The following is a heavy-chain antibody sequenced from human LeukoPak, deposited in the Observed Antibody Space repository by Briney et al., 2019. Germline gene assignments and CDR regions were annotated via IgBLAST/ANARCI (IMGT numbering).Heavy chain of an antibody. CDR2: INPNSGVT. V-gene: IGHV1-2*02. D-gene: IGHD3-10*01. J-gene: IGHJ3*02. Sequence: ASVNVSCKTSGYTFTDYYMHWVRQAPGQGLEWMGWINPNSGVTNYAQNFQGRVTLTRDTSISTAYMELSRLGSHDTAVYYCARALRSFAFDIWGQGTMVTVSS. CDR1: GYTFTDYY. CDR3: ARALRSFAFDI.